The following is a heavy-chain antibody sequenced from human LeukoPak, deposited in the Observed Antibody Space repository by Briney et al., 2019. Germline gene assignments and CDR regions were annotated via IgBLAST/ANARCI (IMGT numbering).Heavy chain of an antibody. CDR3: ARVNAPVATFDY. Sequence: SETLSLTCTVSGYSINSTYYGAWLRQPPGKGLEWIATISHSGSTYYTPSLESRLTISLDTSRNHFSLRLSSVTAADTAVYYCARVNAPVATFDYWGLGTLVAVSS. CDR1: GYSINSTYY. J-gene: IGHJ4*02. D-gene: IGHD1-1*01. CDR2: ISHSGST. V-gene: IGHV4-38-2*02.